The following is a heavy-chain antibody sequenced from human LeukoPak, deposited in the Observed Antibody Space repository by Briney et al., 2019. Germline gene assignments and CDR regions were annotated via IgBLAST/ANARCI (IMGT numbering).Heavy chain of an antibody. J-gene: IGHJ4*02. CDR1: GFTFSSYS. CDR2: ISSSSSYI. D-gene: IGHD2-15*01. V-gene: IGHV3-21*01. Sequence: GSLRLSCAASGFTFSSYSMNWVRQAPGRGLEWVSSISSSSSYIYYADSVKGRFTISRDNAKNSLYLQMNSLRAEDTAVYYCAREAAMVAPFDYWGQGTLVTVSS. CDR3: AREAAMVAPFDY.